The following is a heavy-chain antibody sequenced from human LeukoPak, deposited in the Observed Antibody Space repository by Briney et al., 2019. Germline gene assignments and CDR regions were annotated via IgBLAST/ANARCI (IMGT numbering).Heavy chain of an antibody. D-gene: IGHD6-19*01. Sequence: SETLSLTCTASGASISRCYWSWIRQPPGKGLEWIGYVYNSVTTNYNPSLKSRVTISVDTSKNQFSLKLTSVTAADTAVYYCAQTTGWPGFDYWGQGTLVTVSS. CDR1: GASISRCY. V-gene: IGHV4-59*01. CDR3: AQTTGWPGFDY. J-gene: IGHJ4*02. CDR2: VYNSVTT.